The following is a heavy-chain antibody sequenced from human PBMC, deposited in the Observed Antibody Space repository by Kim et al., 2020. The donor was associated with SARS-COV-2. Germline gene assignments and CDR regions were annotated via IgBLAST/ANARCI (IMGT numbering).Heavy chain of an antibody. J-gene: IGHJ3*02. Sequence: GRFTISRNNSKNTLYLQMNSLSAEDTAVYYCARDHPPHYSGYDRGGAFDIWGQGTMVTVSS. CDR3: ARDHPPHYSGYDRGGAFDI. D-gene: IGHD5-12*01. V-gene: IGHV3-30*01.